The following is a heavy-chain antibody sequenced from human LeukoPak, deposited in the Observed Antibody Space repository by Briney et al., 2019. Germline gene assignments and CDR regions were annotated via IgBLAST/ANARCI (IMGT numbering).Heavy chain of an antibody. Sequence: GGSLRLSCAASGFTFSDYGIHWVRQAPGKGLEWVAVIWYDGTNKYYGESVKGRFTISRDNSKNTLYLQMNSLRAEDTAVYYCAKDRGSYSTTADSWGQGTLVTVSS. CDR1: GFTFSDYG. D-gene: IGHD1-26*01. CDR3: AKDRGSYSTTADS. CDR2: IWYDGTNK. J-gene: IGHJ5*01. V-gene: IGHV3-33*06.